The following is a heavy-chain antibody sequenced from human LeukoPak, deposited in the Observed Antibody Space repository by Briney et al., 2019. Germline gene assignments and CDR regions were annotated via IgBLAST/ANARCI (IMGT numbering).Heavy chain of an antibody. CDR2: ISGNSGRT. CDR1: GFTFSSYA. V-gene: IGHV3-23*01. Sequence: PGGSLRLSCAASGFTFSSYAMSWVRQAPGKGLEWVSSISGNSGRTYYADSVKGRFSSSRDNSNNTLYLQINSLRAEDAAVYYCARTRGSYWYFDLWGRGTLVTVSS. D-gene: IGHD1-14*01. CDR3: ARTRGSYWYFDL. J-gene: IGHJ2*01.